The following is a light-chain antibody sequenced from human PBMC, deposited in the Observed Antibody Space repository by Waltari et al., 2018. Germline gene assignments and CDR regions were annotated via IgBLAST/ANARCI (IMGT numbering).Light chain of an antibody. V-gene: IGKV3-20*01. CDR3: QQYGTSPQT. CDR2: GAS. J-gene: IGKJ1*01. Sequence: EVVLKQSPGTLSLSPGERATLFCRASQRVSSNFLAWFQQKPGQAPRLLMYGASSRASGIPDRFSGSGPETDFTLTISRLESEDVAVYYCQQYGTSPQTFGQGTKVEI. CDR1: QRVSSNF.